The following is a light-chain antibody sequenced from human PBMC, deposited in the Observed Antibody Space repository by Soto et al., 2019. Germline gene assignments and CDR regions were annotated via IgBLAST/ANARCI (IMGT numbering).Light chain of an antibody. CDR3: QQYGSYSPWT. V-gene: IGKV1-5*03. J-gene: IGKJ1*01. Sequence: DIQMTQSPTTLSASVGDRVTITCRASQSIGSWLAWYQQKPGKAPKLLIYKASTLESGVPSRFSDSGSGTEFIITISSLQPDDFASYYCQQYGSYSPWTFGQGTKVEIK. CDR2: KAS. CDR1: QSIGSW.